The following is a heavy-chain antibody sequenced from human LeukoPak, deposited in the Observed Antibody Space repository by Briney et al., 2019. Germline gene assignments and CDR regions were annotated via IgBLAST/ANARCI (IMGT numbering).Heavy chain of an antibody. CDR1: GFTFSSYW. CDR3: ARGPRGRYFDSLYYYYMDV. V-gene: IGHV3-7*01. J-gene: IGHJ6*03. Sequence: GGSLRLSCAASGFTFSSYWMSWVRQAPGKGLEWVANIKQDGSEKYYVDSVKGRFTISRDNAKNSLYLQMNSLRAEDTAVYYCARGPRGRYFDSLYYYYMDVWGKGTTVTVSS. CDR2: IKQDGSEK. D-gene: IGHD3-9*01.